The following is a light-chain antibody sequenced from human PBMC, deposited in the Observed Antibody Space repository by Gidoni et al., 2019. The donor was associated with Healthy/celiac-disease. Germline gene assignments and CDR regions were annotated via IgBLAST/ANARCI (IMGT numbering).Light chain of an antibody. V-gene: IGKV3-20*01. CDR1: QSVSKNY. J-gene: IGKJ2*01. CDR2: GAS. Sequence: EIVLTQSPGTLSLSPGEGASLSCRASQSVSKNYVAWYQQIPGQSPRLLIHGASSRATGIPDRFSGSWSGTDFSLTISRLEPEDFAVYYCQQYGSAPLTFGQGTKLEIK. CDR3: QQYGSAPLT.